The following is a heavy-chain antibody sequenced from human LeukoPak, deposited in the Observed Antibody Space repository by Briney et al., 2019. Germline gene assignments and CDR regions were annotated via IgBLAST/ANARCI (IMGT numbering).Heavy chain of an antibody. V-gene: IGHV3-53*01. Sequence: GGSLRLSCAASGFTVSSNYMSWVRQAPRKGLESVLVIYSGGSTYYADSVKGRFTISRDNSKNTLYLQMNSLRAEDTAVYYCASNVAARPRYYYYYMDVWGKGTTVTVSS. D-gene: IGHD6-6*01. CDR3: ASNVAARPRYYYYYMDV. CDR2: IYSGGST. CDR1: GFTVSSNY. J-gene: IGHJ6*03.